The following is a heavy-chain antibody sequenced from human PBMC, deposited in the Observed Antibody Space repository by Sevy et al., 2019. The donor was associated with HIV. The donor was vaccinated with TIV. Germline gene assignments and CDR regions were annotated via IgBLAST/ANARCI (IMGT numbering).Heavy chain of an antibody. J-gene: IGHJ4*02. CDR2: ISSNGGST. CDR3: VKEGRIAARSYYFDY. V-gene: IGHV3-64D*06. D-gene: IGHD6-6*01. CDR1: GFTFSSYA. Sequence: GGSLRLSCSASGFTFSSYAMHWVRHAPGKGLEYVSAISSNGGSTYYADSVKGRFTISRDNSKNTLYLQMSSLRAEDTAVYYCVKEGRIAARSYYFDYWGQGTLVTVSS.